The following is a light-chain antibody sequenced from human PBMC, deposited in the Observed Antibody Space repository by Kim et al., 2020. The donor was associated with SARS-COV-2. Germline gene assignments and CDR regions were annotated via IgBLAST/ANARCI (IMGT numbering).Light chain of an antibody. J-gene: IGLJ3*02. V-gene: IGLV1-44*01. CDR3: ATWDDSLKGVM. CDR2: NDN. Sequence: GQGVTVSCAGSSSNIGSNSVNWDQHHRGTAHKLRMYNDNRRPSGVPDRFSCSKSGTSASLAISGLQSEDEADYYCATWDDSLKGVMFGGGTKVTVL. CDR1: SSNIGSNS.